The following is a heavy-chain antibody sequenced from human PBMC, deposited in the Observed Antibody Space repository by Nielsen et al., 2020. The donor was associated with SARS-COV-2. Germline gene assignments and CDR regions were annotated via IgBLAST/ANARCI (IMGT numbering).Heavy chain of an antibody. Sequence: GGSLRLSCAASGFTVSRNYMSWVRQAPGKGLEWVSVIYSGGDTYYADSVKGRFTISRDNSKNTLYLQMNSLRAEDTAVYYCARETGYASGWYGAGSRGQYWGQGTLVTVSS. V-gene: IGHV3-53*01. D-gene: IGHD6-19*01. CDR1: GFTVSRNY. J-gene: IGHJ1*01. CDR3: ARETGYASGWYGAGSRGQY. CDR2: IYSGGDT.